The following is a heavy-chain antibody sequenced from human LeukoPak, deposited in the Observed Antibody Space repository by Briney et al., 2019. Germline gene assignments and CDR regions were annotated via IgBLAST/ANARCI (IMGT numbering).Heavy chain of an antibody. CDR3: ARTTPLTIFRVVIEVGYYYGMDV. J-gene: IGHJ6*02. CDR1: GYTFTSYG. Sequence: ASVKVSCKASGYTFTSYGISWVRQAPGQGLEWMGWISAYNGNTNYAQKLQGRVTMTTDTSTSTAYMELRSLRSDDTAVYYCARTTPLTIFRVVIEVGYYYGMDVWGQGTTVTVSS. D-gene: IGHD3-3*01. CDR2: ISAYNGNT. V-gene: IGHV1-18*01.